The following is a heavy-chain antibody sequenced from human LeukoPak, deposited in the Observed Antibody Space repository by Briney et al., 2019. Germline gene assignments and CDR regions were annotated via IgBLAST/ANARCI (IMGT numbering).Heavy chain of an antibody. CDR2: ISYDGTNK. Sequence: PGQSLGLSGAARGVTFEGYCRRWLRQAPGKGLEWLAVISYDGTNKYYADSVKGRFTISRDNSKNTLSLQMNSLRVEDTAVYYCARGGDYDFFDYWGQGTLVTVSS. D-gene: IGHD5-12*01. V-gene: IGHV3-30*03. J-gene: IGHJ4*02. CDR1: GVTFEGYC. CDR3: ARGGDYDFFDY.